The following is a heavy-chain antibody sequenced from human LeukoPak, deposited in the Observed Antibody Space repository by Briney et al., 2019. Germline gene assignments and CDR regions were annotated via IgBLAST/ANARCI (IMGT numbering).Heavy chain of an antibody. Sequence: SETLSLTCTVSGGSINNGGYYWSWIRQHPGKGLEWIGYIYYSGSSYYNPSLRSRVTISVDTSKNHFSLKLRSVTAADTAVYYCARNRDGYNSFDYWGQGTLVTVSS. D-gene: IGHD5-24*01. CDR2: IYYSGSS. CDR3: ARNRDGYNSFDY. J-gene: IGHJ4*02. CDR1: GGSINNGGYY. V-gene: IGHV4-31*03.